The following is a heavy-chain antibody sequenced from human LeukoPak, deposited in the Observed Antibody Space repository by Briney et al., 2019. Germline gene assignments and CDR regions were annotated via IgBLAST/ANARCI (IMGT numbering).Heavy chain of an antibody. CDR1: GGSISSGGYY. J-gene: IGHJ4*02. D-gene: IGHD3-10*01. Sequence: SETLSLTCTVSGGSISSGGYYWSWIRQHPGKGLEWIGYIYYSGSTYYNPSLKSRVTISVDTSKNQFSLKLSSATAADTAVYYCARGRREWFGELFLDFDYWGQGTLVTVSS. V-gene: IGHV4-31*03. CDR3: ARGRREWFGELFLDFDY. CDR2: IYYSGST.